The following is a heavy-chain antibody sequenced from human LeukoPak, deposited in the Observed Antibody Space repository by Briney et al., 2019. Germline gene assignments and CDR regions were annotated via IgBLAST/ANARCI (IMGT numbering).Heavy chain of an antibody. V-gene: IGHV4-39*01. Sequence: PSETLSLTCTVSGGSISSSSYYWGWIRQPPGKGLEWIGSIYYSGSTYYNPSLKSQVTISVDTSKNQFSLKLSSVTAADTAVYYCAKFTGGGAAFDIWGQGTMVTVSS. CDR3: AKFTGGGAAFDI. J-gene: IGHJ3*02. CDR1: GGSISSSSYY. D-gene: IGHD1-26*01. CDR2: IYYSGST.